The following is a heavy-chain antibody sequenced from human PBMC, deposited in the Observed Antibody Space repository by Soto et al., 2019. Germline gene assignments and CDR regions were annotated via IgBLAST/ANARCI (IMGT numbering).Heavy chain of an antibody. J-gene: IGHJ6*02. CDR1: GGTFSSYA. CDR3: AVGIAAATLRNYVMDV. CDR2: IIPIFGTA. D-gene: IGHD6-13*01. V-gene: IGHV1-69*13. Sequence: VKVSCKASGGTFSSYAISWVRQAPGQGLEWMGGIIPIFGTANYAQKFQGRVTITADESTSTAYMELSSLRSEDTAVYYCAVGIAAATLRNYVMDVWGQGTTVTVSS.